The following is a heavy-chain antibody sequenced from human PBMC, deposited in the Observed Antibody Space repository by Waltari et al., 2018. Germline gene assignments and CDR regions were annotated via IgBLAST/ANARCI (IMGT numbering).Heavy chain of an antibody. V-gene: IGHV4-39*01. CDR1: GGSISSSSYS. D-gene: IGHD3-3*01. J-gene: IGHJ4*02. CDR2: IYYSGST. CDR3: ARHVDDFWSGYDY. Sequence: QLQLQESGPGLVKPSETLSLTCTASGGSISSSSYSWGWIRQPPGKGLEWIGSIYYSGSTYYNPSLKSRVTISVDTSKNQFSLKLSSVTAADTAVYYCARHVDDFWSGYDYWGQGTLVTVSS.